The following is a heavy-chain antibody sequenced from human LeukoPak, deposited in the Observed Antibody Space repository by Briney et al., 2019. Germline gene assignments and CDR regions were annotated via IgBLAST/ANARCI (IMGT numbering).Heavy chain of an antibody. D-gene: IGHD3-22*01. CDR2: ISGSGGST. Sequence: AGGSLRLSCAASGFTFSSYAMSWVRQAPGKGLEWVSAISGSGGSTYYADSVKGRFTISRDNSKNTLYLQMNSLRAEDTAVYYCGGEFHDRSGQYFGHWGQGTLVTVSS. J-gene: IGHJ4*02. CDR3: GGEFHDRSGQYFGH. CDR1: GFTFSSYA. V-gene: IGHV3-23*01.